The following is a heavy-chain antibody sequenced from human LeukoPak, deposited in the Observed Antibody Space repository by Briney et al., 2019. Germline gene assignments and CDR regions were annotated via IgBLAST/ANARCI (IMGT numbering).Heavy chain of an antibody. D-gene: IGHD2-15*01. V-gene: IGHV4-59*08. CDR1: GGSISSYY. CDR2: IYYSGST. J-gene: IGHJ4*02. Sequence: SETLSLTCTVSGGSISSYYWSWIRQPPGKGLEWIGYIYYSGSTNYNPSLKSRVTISLDPSNNHFFLKLSSATASDTAVYYCARASYCSAGSCYSDYWGQGTLVTVST. CDR3: ARASYCSAGSCYSDY.